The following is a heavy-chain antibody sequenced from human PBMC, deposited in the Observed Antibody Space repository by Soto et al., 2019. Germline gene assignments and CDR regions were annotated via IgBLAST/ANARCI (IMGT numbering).Heavy chain of an antibody. Sequence: SETLSLTCTVSGGSVSSGSYYWSWIRQPPGKGLEWIGYIYYSGSTNYNPSLKSRVTRSVDTSKNQFSLKLSSVTAADTAVYYCARAVLRVSPFDYWGQGTLVTVSS. CDR1: GGSVSSGSYY. CDR2: IYYSGST. D-gene: IGHD2-21*01. CDR3: ARAVLRVSPFDY. J-gene: IGHJ4*02. V-gene: IGHV4-61*01.